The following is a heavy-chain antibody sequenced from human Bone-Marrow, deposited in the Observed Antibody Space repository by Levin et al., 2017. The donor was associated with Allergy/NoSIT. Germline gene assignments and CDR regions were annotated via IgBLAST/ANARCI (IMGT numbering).Heavy chain of an antibody. CDR2: IWYDGSNK. CDR3: ARDTGYSYGYQTD. Sequence: GGSLRLSCAASGFTFSSYGMHWVRQAPGKGLEWVAVIWYDGSNKYYADSVKGRFTISRDNSKNTLYLQMNSLRAEDTAVYYCARDTGYSYGYQTDWGQGTLVTVSS. CDR1: GFTFSSYG. J-gene: IGHJ4*02. V-gene: IGHV3-33*01. D-gene: IGHD5-18*01.